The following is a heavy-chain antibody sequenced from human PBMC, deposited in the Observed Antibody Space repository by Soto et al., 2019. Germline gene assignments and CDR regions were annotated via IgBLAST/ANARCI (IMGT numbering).Heavy chain of an antibody. J-gene: IGHJ4*02. CDR2: IWYDGSNK. D-gene: IGHD2-8*01. CDR3: ARAGVYAIRTTFDY. Sequence: QVQLVESGGGVVQPGRSLRLSCAASGFTFSSYGMHWVRQAPGKGLEWVAVIWYDGSNKYYADSVKGRFTISRDNSKNPLYLQMNSLRAEDTAVYYCARAGVYAIRTTFDYWGQGTLVTVSS. CDR1: GFTFSSYG. V-gene: IGHV3-33*01.